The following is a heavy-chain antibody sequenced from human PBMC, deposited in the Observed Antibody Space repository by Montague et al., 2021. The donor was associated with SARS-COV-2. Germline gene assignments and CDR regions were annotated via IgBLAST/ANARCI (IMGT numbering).Heavy chain of an antibody. Sequence: SETLSLTCTVSGGSISSYYWSWIWQPPGKGLEWIGYIYYSGSTNYNPSLKSRVTISVDTSKNQFSLKLSSVTAADTAVYYCAREFGGTTYYYGMDVWGQGTTVTVSS. V-gene: IGHV4-59*01. CDR3: AREFGGTTYYYGMDV. D-gene: IGHD4-17*01. CDR2: IYYSGST. CDR1: GGSISSYY. J-gene: IGHJ6*02.